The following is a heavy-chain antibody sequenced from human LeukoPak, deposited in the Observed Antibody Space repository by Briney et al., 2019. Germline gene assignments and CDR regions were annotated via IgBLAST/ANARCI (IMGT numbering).Heavy chain of an antibody. J-gene: IGHJ6*04. Sequence: SETLSLPCTVSVGPISSYYWSWTRQPPGKGLEWIGYIYYSWSTNYNPSLKSRVTISVDTSKNQFSLKLSSVTAADTAVYYCARLYSGYGAYYYYYGMDVWGKGTTVTVSS. CDR3: ARLYSGYGAYYYYYGMDV. V-gene: IGHV4-59*01. D-gene: IGHD5-12*01. CDR2: IYYSWST. CDR1: VGPISSYY.